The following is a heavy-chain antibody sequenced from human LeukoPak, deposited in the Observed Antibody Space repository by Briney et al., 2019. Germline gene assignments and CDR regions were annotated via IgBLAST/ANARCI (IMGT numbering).Heavy chain of an antibody. J-gene: IGHJ4*02. D-gene: IGHD2-2*01. CDR1: GYTFTGYY. V-gene: IGHV1-2*02. CDR3: ARIGGYCSGTSCYRRDFDY. CDR2: INPNSGGT. Sequence: ASVKVSCKASGYTFTGYYMHWVRQVPGQGLGWMGWINPNSGGTNYAQKFQGRVTMTRDTSISTAYMELSRLRSDDTAAYYCARIGGYCSGTSCYRRDFDYWGQGTLVTVSS.